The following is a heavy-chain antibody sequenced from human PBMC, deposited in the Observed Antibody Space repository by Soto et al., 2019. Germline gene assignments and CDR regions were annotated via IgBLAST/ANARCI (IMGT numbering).Heavy chain of an antibody. J-gene: IGHJ6*02. CDR2: IYSSGAST. D-gene: IGHD2-15*01. CDR3: AKDAQGSTFV. V-gene: IGHV3-23*01. Sequence: EVQLLESGGGLVQPGGSLRLSCAASGFAFNNYGMTWVRQAPGKGLEWGSTIYSSGASTYYADSVKGRFTISRDNSKNTVYLPMNSLRAEDTAVYYCAKDAQGSTFVWGQGTTVTVSS. CDR1: GFAFNNYG.